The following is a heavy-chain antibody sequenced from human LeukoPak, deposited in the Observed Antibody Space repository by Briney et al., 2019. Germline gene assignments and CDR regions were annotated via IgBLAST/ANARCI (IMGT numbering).Heavy chain of an antibody. J-gene: IGHJ4*02. D-gene: IGHD4-23*01. Sequence: GGSLRLSCAASGFTFSRNAMSWVRQAPGKGLEWVSAIGNVDRDTYYADSVKGRFTISRDSSKNTLYLQMNSLTAEDTAVYYCAKDILRWSFDYWGQGTLVTVSS. CDR1: GFTFSRNA. CDR3: AKDILRWSFDY. V-gene: IGHV3-23*01. CDR2: IGNVDRDT.